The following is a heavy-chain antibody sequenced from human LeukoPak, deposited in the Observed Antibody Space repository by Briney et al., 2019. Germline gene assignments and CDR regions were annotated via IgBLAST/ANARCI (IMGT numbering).Heavy chain of an antibody. Sequence: GGSLRLSRAASGFTFSSYAMSWVRQAPGKGLEWVSAISGSGGSTYYADSVKGRFTISRDNSKNTLYLQMNSLRAEDTAVYYCAKSAGYDYVWGSADFDYWGQGTLVTVSS. CDR2: ISGSGGST. V-gene: IGHV3-23*01. D-gene: IGHD3-16*01. CDR1: GFTFSSYA. CDR3: AKSAGYDYVWGSADFDY. J-gene: IGHJ4*02.